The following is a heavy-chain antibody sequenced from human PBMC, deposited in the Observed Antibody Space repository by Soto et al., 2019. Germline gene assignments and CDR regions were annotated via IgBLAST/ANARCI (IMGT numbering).Heavy chain of an antibody. V-gene: IGHV1-69*13. D-gene: IGHD3-10*02. J-gene: IGHJ6*02. CDR2: IVPTFGRT. CDR3: ARDPLSSFAMDV. CDR1: GDTFSSYA. Sequence: SVKVSCKASGDTFSSYAISWVRQAPGKGLEWMGKIVPTFGRTNYAQKFQGRLTISADDSTSTAYMELSSLLSEDTAVYYCARDPLSSFAMDVWGQGTTVTVSS.